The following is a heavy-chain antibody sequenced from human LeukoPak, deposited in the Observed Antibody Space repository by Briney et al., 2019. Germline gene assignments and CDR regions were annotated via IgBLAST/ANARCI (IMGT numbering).Heavy chain of an antibody. CDR2: ISSSGGST. J-gene: IGHJ4*02. Sequence: GGSLRLSCAASGFTFSTYATGWVRQAPGKGLEWVSTISSSGGSTYYADSVKGRFTISRDSSKNTLYLQMNSLRVEDTAVYYCAKEGGLYNSGGYFDYWGQGTLVTVSS. V-gene: IGHV3-23*01. D-gene: IGHD5-24*01. CDR1: GFTFSTYA. CDR3: AKEGGLYNSGGYFDY.